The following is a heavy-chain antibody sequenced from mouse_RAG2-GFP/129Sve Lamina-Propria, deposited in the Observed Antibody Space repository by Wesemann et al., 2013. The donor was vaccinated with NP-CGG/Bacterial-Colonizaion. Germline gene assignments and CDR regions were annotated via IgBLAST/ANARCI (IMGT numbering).Heavy chain of an antibody. Sequence: QVQLQQPGAELVMPGASVKLSCKASGYTFTSYWMHWVKQRPGQGLEWIGEIDPSDSYTNYNQKFKGKATLTVDKSSSTAYMLLSSLTSEDSAVYFCASGYGSSPAWFAYWGQGDSGHCLC. CDR2: IDPSDSYT. CDR3: ASGYGSSPAWFAY. V-gene: IGHV1-69*01. CDR1: GYTFTSYW. J-gene: IGHJ3*01. D-gene: IGHD1-1*01.